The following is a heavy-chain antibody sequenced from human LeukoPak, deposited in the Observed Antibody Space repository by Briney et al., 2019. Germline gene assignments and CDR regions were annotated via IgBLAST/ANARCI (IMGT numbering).Heavy chain of an antibody. V-gene: IGHV3-11*01. Sequence: GGSPRLSCAASGFTFSDYYMSWIRQAPGKGLEWVSYISSSGSTIYYADSVKGRFTISRDNAKNSLYLQMNSLRAEDTAVYYCARDESDYDSSGYLSYWGQGTLVTVSS. J-gene: IGHJ4*02. CDR2: ISSSGSTI. CDR1: GFTFSDYY. D-gene: IGHD3-22*01. CDR3: ARDESDYDSSGYLSY.